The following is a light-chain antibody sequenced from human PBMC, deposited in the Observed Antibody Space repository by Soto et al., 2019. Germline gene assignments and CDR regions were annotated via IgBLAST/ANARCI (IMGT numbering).Light chain of an antibody. J-gene: IGKJ1*01. Sequence: EIVLTQSPGTLSLSPGERATLSCRASHSVTSNYSAWYQQKPGQAPRLLIYAASGRASGIPDRFSGSGSGTDFILTISRLEPEDFAVYYCQQYGSSPQTFGQGTRVDIK. CDR2: AAS. V-gene: IGKV3-20*01. CDR3: QQYGSSPQT. CDR1: HSVTSNY.